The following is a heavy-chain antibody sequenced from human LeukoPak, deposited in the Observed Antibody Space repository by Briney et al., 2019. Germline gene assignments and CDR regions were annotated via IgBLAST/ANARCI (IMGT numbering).Heavy chain of an antibody. CDR1: GGSISSYY. J-gene: IGHJ2*01. V-gene: IGHV4-4*07. CDR3: ATIPPNYYYDSSGSRYFDL. D-gene: IGHD3-22*01. Sequence: PSETLSLTCTVSGGSISSYYWSWIRQPAGKGLEWIGRIYTSGSTNYNPSLKSRVTISVDTSKNQFSLKLSSVTAADTAVYYCATIPPNYYYDSSGSRYFDLWGRGTLVTVSS. CDR2: IYTSGST.